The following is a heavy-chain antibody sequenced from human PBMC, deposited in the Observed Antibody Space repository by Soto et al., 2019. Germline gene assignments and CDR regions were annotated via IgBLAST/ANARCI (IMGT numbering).Heavy chain of an antibody. CDR1: GFTFSSYG. CDR3: AREGGIFDY. CDR2: IWYDGSNK. V-gene: IGHV3-33*01. Sequence: QVQLVESGGGVVQPGRSLRLSCAASGFTFSSYGMHWVRQAPGKGLEWVAVIWYDGSNKYYADSVKGRFTISRDNSKNTLYLQMNSLRAEDTAVYYCAREGGIFDYWGREPWSPSPQ. D-gene: IGHD1-1*01. J-gene: IGHJ4*02.